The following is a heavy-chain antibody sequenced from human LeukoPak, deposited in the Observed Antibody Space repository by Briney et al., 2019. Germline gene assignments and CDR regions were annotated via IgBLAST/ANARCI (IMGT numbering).Heavy chain of an antibody. CDR1: GGSISSGGYS. CDR2: IYHSGST. J-gene: IGHJ5*02. V-gene: IGHV4-30-2*05. Sequence: PSETLSLTCAVSGGSISSGGYSWSWIRQPPGKGLEWIGYIYHSGSTYYNPSLKSRVTISVDTSKNQFSLKLSSVTAADTAVYYCARDAGYGARILQTNWFDPWGQGTLVTVSS. CDR3: ARDAGYGARILQTNWFDP. D-gene: IGHD2-15*01.